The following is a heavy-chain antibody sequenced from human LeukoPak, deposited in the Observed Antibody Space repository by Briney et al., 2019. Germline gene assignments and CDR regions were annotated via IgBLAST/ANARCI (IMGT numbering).Heavy chain of an antibody. Sequence: GGSLRLSCAASGFTFSSYEMNWVRQAPGKGLEWVSYISSSGSTIYYADSVKGRFTISRDDAKNSLYLQMNSLRAEDTAVYYCARDLYSDYSANYYYYGMDVWGQGTTVTVSS. D-gene: IGHD4-11*01. CDR2: ISSSGSTI. CDR3: ARDLYSDYSANYYYYGMDV. V-gene: IGHV3-48*03. J-gene: IGHJ6*02. CDR1: GFTFSSYE.